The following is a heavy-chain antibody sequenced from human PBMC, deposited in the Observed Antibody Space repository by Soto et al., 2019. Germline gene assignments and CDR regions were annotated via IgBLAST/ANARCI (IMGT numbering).Heavy chain of an antibody. V-gene: IGHV1-69*13. CDR3: AREGGKAARPHYFDY. CDR2: IIPIFGTA. CDR1: GGTFSSYA. Sequence: ASVKVSCKASGGTFSSYAISWVRQAPGQGLEWMGGIIPIFGTANYAQKFQGRVTITADESTSTAYMELSSLRSEDTAVYYCAREGGKAARPHYFDYWGQGPLVTVYS. J-gene: IGHJ4*02. D-gene: IGHD6-6*01.